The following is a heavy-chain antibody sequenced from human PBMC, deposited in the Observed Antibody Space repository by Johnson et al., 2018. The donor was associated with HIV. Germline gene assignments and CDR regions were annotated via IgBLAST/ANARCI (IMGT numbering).Heavy chain of an antibody. V-gene: IGHV3-20*04. CDR3: ARATYYYDPRGYLTRPRAFDV. Sequence: VQLVESGGGVVRPGGSLRLSCAASGFTFDDYGMSWVRQAPGKGMEWVAGINWQGGTPGCADSVKGRVASSRDNAKNSLYLQMNSLSAEDTALYYCARATYYYDPRGYLTRPRAFDVWGQGTMVTVSS. CDR2: INWQGGTP. D-gene: IGHD3-22*01. J-gene: IGHJ3*01. CDR1: GFTFDDYG.